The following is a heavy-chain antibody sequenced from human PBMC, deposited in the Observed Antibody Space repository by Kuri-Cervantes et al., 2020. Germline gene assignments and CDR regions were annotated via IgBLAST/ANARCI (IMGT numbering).Heavy chain of an antibody. J-gene: IGHJ6*02. V-gene: IGHV3-15*01. D-gene: IGHD3-3*01. CDR3: ANLGTIFGVVRPLAYYYGMDV. Sequence: GESLKIPCAASGFTYSNAWMRWVRQAPGKGLEWVGRIKSKTDGGTTDYAAPVKGRFTISRDDSKTTLYLQMNSLRAEDTAVYYCANLGTIFGVVRPLAYYYGMDVWGQGTTVTVSS. CDR2: IKSKTDGGTT. CDR1: GFTYSNAW.